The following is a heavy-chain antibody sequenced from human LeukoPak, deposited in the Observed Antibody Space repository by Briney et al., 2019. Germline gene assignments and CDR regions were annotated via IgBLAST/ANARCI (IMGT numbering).Heavy chain of an antibody. V-gene: IGHV3-11*01. CDR1: GFTLSDYY. D-gene: IGHD6-13*01. CDR3: ARVAAAGRGTFDI. CDR2: ISSSGSTI. J-gene: IGHJ3*02. Sequence: GGSLRLSCAASGFTLSDYYMSWIRQAPGKGLEWVSYISSSGSTIYYADSVKGRFTISRDNAKNSLYLQMNSLRAEDTAVYYCARVAAAGRGTFDIWGQGTMVTVSS.